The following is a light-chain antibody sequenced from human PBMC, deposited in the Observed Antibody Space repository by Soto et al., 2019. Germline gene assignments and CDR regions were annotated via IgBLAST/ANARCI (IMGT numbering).Light chain of an antibody. V-gene: IGKV3-20*01. Sequence: IVLTQSPGTLSLSPGERSTVSCSASQSVSSSYLAWYQQKPGQAPRLLIYGASSRATGIPDRFSGSGSGTDFTLTISRLEPEDFAVYYCQQYGSSLSWTFGQGTKVDIK. J-gene: IGKJ1*01. CDR2: GAS. CDR1: QSVSSSY. CDR3: QQYGSSLSWT.